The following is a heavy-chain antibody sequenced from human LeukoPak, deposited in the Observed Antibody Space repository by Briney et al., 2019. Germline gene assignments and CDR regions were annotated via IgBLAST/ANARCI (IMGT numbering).Heavy chain of an antibody. CDR2: LYYGGST. Sequence: SETLSLTCTVSGGSITTDNYYWDWIRQSPGRGLEWIGSLYYGGSTYYNPSLKSRLTISVDTSKNQFSLKLSSVTAADTAVYYCARYYYYDSSGFRSWGQGTLVTVSS. V-gene: IGHV4-39*07. D-gene: IGHD3-22*01. CDR3: ARYYYYDSSGFRS. CDR1: GGSITTDNYY. J-gene: IGHJ4*02.